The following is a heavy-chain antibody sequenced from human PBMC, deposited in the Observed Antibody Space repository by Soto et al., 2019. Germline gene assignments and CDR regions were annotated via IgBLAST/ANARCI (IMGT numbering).Heavy chain of an antibody. CDR1: GYAFTTYG. J-gene: IGHJ4*02. D-gene: IGHD1-1*01. Sequence: QVHLVQSGAEVKKPGASVKVSCKGSGYAFTTYGITWVRQAPGQVLEWMGWISAHNGNTNYAQKIQGRVTVTRDTSTSTAYMELRSLRSDDTAVYYCARGRYGDYWGQGALVTVSS. CDR2: ISAHNGNT. V-gene: IGHV1-18*01. CDR3: ARGRYGDY.